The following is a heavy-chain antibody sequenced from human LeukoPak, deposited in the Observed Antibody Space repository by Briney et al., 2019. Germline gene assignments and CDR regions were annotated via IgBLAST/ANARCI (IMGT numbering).Heavy chain of an antibody. CDR2: IYSGGST. CDR3: AKGLYDSSGYYQYYFGY. V-gene: IGHV3-53*01. J-gene: IGHJ4*02. CDR1: GFTVSSNY. Sequence: GGSLRLSCAASGFTVSSNYMSWVRQAPGKGLEWVSVIYSGGSTYYADSVKGRFTISRDNSKNTLYLQMNSLRAEDTAVYYCAKGLYDSSGYYQYYFGYWGQGTLVTVSS. D-gene: IGHD3-22*01.